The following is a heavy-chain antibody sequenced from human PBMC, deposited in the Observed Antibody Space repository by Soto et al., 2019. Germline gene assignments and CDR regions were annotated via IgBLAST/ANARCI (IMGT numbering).Heavy chain of an antibody. Sequence: GGSLRLSCAASGFTFSSYWMHWVRQAPGKGLVWVSRINSDGSSTSYADSVKGRFTISRDNAKNTLYLQMNSLRAEDTAWYYCARDSADSSGYYFNYYYYGMDVWGQGTTVTVSS. D-gene: IGHD3-22*01. V-gene: IGHV3-74*01. CDR1: GFTFSSYW. CDR2: INSDGSST. J-gene: IGHJ6*02. CDR3: ARDSADSSGYYFNYYYYGMDV.